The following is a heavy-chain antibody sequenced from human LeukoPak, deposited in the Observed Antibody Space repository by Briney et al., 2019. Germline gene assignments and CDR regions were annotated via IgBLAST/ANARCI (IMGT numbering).Heavy chain of an antibody. V-gene: IGHV1-2*02. Sequence: GASVKVSCKASGYTFTGYYMHWVRQAPGQGLEWMGWINPNSGGTNYAQKFQGRVTMTRDTSISTAYMELSRLRSDDTAVYYCAKVRDYGDYVLFSYWGQGTLVTVSS. CDR2: INPNSGGT. D-gene: IGHD4-17*01. CDR3: AKVRDYGDYVLFSY. CDR1: GYTFTGYY. J-gene: IGHJ4*02.